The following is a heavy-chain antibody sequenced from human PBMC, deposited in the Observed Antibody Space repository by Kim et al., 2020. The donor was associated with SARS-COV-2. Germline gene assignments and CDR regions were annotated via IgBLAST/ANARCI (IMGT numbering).Heavy chain of an antibody. Sequence: ASVKVSCKASGYTFTSYAMNWVRQAPGQGLEWMGWINTNTGNPTYAQGFTGRFVFSLDTSVSTAYLQISSLKAEDTAVYYCARESPDAVIWFGELSYYYYMDVWGKGTTVTVSS. V-gene: IGHV7-4-1*02. J-gene: IGHJ6*03. CDR3: ARESPDAVIWFGELSYYYYMDV. CDR2: INTNTGNP. CDR1: GYTFTSYA. D-gene: IGHD3-10*01.